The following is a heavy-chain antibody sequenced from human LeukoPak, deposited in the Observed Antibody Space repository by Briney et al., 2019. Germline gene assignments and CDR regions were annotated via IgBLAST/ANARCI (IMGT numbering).Heavy chain of an antibody. CDR1: GGSFSGYY. V-gene: IGHV4-34*01. D-gene: IGHD3-3*01. Sequence: PSETLSLTCAVYGGSFSGYYWSWIRQPPGKGLEWIGEINHSGSTNYNPSLKSRVTISVDTSKNQFSLKLSSVTAADTAVYYCARGSRLLEWYCVDNTLDIWGQGTMVTVSS. J-gene: IGHJ3*02. CDR3: ARGSRLLEWYCVDNTLDI. CDR2: INHSGST.